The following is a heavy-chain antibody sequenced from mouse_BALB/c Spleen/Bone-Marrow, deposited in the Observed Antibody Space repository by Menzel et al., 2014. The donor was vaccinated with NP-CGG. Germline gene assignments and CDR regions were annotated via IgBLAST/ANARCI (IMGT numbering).Heavy chain of an antibody. J-gene: IGHJ1*01. Sequence: SGPELVKPGASVKMSCKASGYTFTDYYMKWVKQSHGESLDWIGDINPINGDTFYNQKFKGKGTLTVDKSSSTAYMQLDSLTSEDSAVYYCTMGVRLYWYFDVWGAGTTVTVSS. V-gene: IGHV1-26*01. CDR3: TMGVRLYWYFDV. CDR1: GYTFTDYY. D-gene: IGHD2-14*01. CDR2: INPINGDT.